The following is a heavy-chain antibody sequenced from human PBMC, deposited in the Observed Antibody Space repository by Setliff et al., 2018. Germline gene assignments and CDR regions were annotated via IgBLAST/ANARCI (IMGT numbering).Heavy chain of an antibody. CDR2: ISGYNGNT. Sequence: ASVKVSCKTSGYTFINYGLSWMRQAPGQGLEWMGWISGYNGNTDYAQNLQGRVTMTIDTSTSTAYMELRSLRSDDTAVYYCARAVSGYDYHYLDKWGQGTLVTVSS. CDR3: ARAVSGYDYHYLDK. CDR1: GYTFINYG. D-gene: IGHD5-12*01. J-gene: IGHJ4*02. V-gene: IGHV1-18*01.